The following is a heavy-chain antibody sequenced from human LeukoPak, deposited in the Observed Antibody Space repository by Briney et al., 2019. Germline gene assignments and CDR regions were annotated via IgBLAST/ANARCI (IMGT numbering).Heavy chain of an antibody. J-gene: IGHJ4*02. Sequence: ASVKVSCKASGYTFTGYYMHWVRQAHGHGIEWMGLINPNSGGTNYAQKFEGRVTMTRDTSISTAYMELSRLRSDDTAVYYCARSAGYSSGQIDYWGQGTLVTVSS. CDR2: INPNSGGT. CDR1: GYTFTGYY. D-gene: IGHD6-19*01. CDR3: ARSAGYSSGQIDY. V-gene: IGHV1-2*02.